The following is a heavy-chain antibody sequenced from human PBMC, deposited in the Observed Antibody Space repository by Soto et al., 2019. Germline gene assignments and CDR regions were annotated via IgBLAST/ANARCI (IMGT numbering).Heavy chain of an antibody. CDR3: ARDAGSGDHDSGYHYAFDY. V-gene: IGHV3-11*01. CDR2: FSNSGSTM. D-gene: IGHD3-22*01. J-gene: IGHJ4*02. CDR1: GFTFSDYY. Sequence: GGSLRLSCAASGFTFSDYYMSWIRQAPGKRLEWVSYFSNSGSTMFYADSVKGRFTISRDNAKNSVYLHMHSLRAEDTAVYYCARDAGSGDHDSGYHYAFDYWGQGTLVTVSS.